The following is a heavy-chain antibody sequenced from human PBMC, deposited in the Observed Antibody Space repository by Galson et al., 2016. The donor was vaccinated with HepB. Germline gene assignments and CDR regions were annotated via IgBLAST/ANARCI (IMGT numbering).Heavy chain of an antibody. V-gene: IGHV3-43*01. CDR1: GFTFDDYT. CDR3: AKEGRINYGGNPRAEYFQH. CDR2: ISWDGGST. J-gene: IGHJ1*01. Sequence: SLRLSCAASGFTFDDYTMHWVRQAPGKGLEWVSVISWDGGSTYYADSVKGRFTISRDNRKNSLYLQMNSLRTEDTALYYCAKEGRINYGGNPRAEYFQHWGQGTLVTVSS. D-gene: IGHD4-23*01.